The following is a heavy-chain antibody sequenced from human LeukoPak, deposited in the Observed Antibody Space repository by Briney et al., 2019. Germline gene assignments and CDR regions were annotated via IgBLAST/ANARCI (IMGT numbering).Heavy chain of an antibody. CDR2: FGPEDGET. V-gene: IGHV1-24*01. CDR1: GYTLTELS. D-gene: IGHD3-16*02. Sequence: ASVKVSCKVSGYTLTELSMHWVRQAPGKGLEWMGGFGPEDGETIYAQKFQGRVTMTEDTSTDTAYMELSSLRSEDTAVYYCATRPFYDYVWGSYRYFDYWGQGTLVTVSS. J-gene: IGHJ4*02. CDR3: ATRPFYDYVWGSYRYFDY.